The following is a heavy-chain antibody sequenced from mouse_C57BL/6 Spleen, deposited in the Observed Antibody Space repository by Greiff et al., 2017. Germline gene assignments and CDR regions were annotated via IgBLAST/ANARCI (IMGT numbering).Heavy chain of an antibody. CDR2: ISSGGSYT. J-gene: IGHJ1*03. D-gene: IGHD1-1*01. V-gene: IGHV5-6*01. Sequence: EVQLVESGGDLVKPGGSLKLSCAASGFTFSSYGMSWVRQTPDKRLEWVATISSGGSYTYYPDSVKGRFTISRDNAKNTLYLQMSSLKSEDTAMYYCVSLRGYFDVWGTGTTVTVSS. CDR1: GFTFSSYG. CDR3: VSLRGYFDV.